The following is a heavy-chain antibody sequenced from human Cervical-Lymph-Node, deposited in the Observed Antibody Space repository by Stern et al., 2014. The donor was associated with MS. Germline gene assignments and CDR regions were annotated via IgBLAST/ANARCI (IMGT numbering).Heavy chain of an antibody. CDR1: GYSFYSYW. D-gene: IGHD3-3*01. CDR2: IYPGDSDI. V-gene: IGHV5-51*01. J-gene: IGHJ4*02. Sequence: EVQLVESGAEVRKPGESLTISCLASGYSFYSYWIGWVRQMPGKGLEWMGIIYPGDSDIRYSPSFQGQVTFSADKSINTAYLQWSSLKASDTAMYYCARRGVTTRFDYWGQGTLVTVSS. CDR3: ARRGVTTRFDY.